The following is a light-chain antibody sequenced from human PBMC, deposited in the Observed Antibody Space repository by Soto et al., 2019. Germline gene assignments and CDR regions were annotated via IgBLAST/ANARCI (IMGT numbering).Light chain of an antibody. CDR1: QSIINW. CDR3: QQSYSAPRT. Sequence: DIPMTQSPSTLSASVGDRVTITCRASQSIINWLAWYQQKPGKAPKLLIYAASNLQSGVPSRFSGSGSGTDFTLTVSSLQPEDFATYYCQQSYSAPRTFGQGTKLEIK. J-gene: IGKJ2*01. V-gene: IGKV1-39*01. CDR2: AAS.